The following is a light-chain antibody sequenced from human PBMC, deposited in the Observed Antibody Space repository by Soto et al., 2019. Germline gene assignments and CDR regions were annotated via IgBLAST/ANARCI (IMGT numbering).Light chain of an antibody. CDR1: QSISSC. Sequence: DIQVTHSPSSLSTSAGNKFTITGRASQSISSCLNWVQQKPEKAPKLLIYDASSLQTGVPSRFSGSGSGTDFSPTISILQPEDFATYCCQQGYSTPISFGQGTRLEI. J-gene: IGKJ5*01. CDR2: DAS. CDR3: QQGYSTPIS. V-gene: IGKV1-39*01.